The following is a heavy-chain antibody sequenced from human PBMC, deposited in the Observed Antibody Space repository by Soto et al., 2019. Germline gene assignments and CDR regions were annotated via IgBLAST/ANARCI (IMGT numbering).Heavy chain of an antibody. V-gene: IGHV1-69*01. CDR2: IIPIFGTA. J-gene: IGHJ6*02. Sequence: QVQLVQSGAEVKKPGSSVKVSCKASGGTFSSYAISWVRQAPGQGLEWMGGIIPIFGTANYAQKFQGRVTITADESTSTAYTELSSLRSEDTAVYYCARGGGYSYGYEAYYYGMDVWGQGTTVTVSS. CDR3: ARGGGYSYGYEAYYYGMDV. D-gene: IGHD5-18*01. CDR1: GGTFSSYA.